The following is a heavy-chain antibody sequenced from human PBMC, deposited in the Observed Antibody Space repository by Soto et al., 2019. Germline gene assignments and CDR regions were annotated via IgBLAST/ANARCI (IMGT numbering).Heavy chain of an antibody. CDR2: TYYRSKWYN. V-gene: IGHV6-1*01. CDR3: ARLPNDKIYYYYGMDV. CDR1: GDSVSSNSAA. J-gene: IGHJ6*02. Sequence: SQTLSLTFAISGDSVSSNSAAWNWIRQSPSRGLEWLGRTYYRSKWYNDYAVSVKSRITINPDTSKNQFSLQLNSVTPEDTAVYYCARLPNDKIYYYYGMDVWGQGTTVTVSS. D-gene: IGHD1-1*01.